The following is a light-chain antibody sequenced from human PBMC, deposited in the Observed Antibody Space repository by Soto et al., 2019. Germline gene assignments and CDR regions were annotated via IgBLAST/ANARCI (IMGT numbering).Light chain of an antibody. J-gene: IGKJ1*01. CDR3: QQYTNWPWT. V-gene: IGKV3-15*01. CDR1: QTVGSN. Sequence: EVVMTQSPDILSVSPGERATLSCRASQTVGSNIAWYQQRPGQAPRLLIYGASTRASGVTDRFDGSGFGTEFTLTIRSLQSEDFAVYFCQQYTNWPWTFGQGTRVDIK. CDR2: GAS.